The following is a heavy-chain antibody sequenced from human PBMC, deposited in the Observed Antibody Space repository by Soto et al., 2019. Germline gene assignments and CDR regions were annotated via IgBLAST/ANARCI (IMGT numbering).Heavy chain of an antibody. CDR2: ISFDASYK. Sequence: GSLRLSCAASGFTFSTYGVHWVRQAPGKGLEWVAVISFDASYKYFADSVKGRFTISRDNAKNSLYLQMNSLRAEDTAVYYCAREWDGDGYNSGWFDP. V-gene: IGHV3-30*03. D-gene: IGHD5-12*01. CDR3: AREWDGDGYNSGWFDP. J-gene: IGHJ5*02. CDR1: GFTFSTYG.